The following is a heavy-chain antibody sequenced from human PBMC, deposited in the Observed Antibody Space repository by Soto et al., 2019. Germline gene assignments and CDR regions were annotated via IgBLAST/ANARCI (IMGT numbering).Heavy chain of an antibody. CDR1: GGSISSGGYY. D-gene: IGHD4-17*01. Sequence: QVQLQESGPGLVKPSQTLSLTCTVSGGSISSGGYYWSWIRQHPGKGLEWIGYIYYSGSTYYNPSLKGRVTXSXDXXKNPLSLKLSSVTAADTAVYYCARSPEATVTAFDYWGQGTLVTVSS. V-gene: IGHV4-31*03. CDR3: ARSPEATVTAFDY. J-gene: IGHJ4*02. CDR2: IYYSGST.